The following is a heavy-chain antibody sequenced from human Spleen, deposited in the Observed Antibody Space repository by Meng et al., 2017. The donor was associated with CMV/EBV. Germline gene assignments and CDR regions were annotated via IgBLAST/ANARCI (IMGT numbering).Heavy chain of an antibody. V-gene: IGHV4-30-4*01. CDR3: ARGFRLNWFDP. Sequence: TVARAPGDHRDYNWQWIRQPPGKGLEWIGYIYYSGAANYNPSLRSRLSLSIVPSKTQFSLNLTSVTAADTAIYYCARGFRLNWFDPWGQGTLVTVSS. J-gene: IGHJ5*02. D-gene: IGHD2-21*01. CDR1: RAPGDHRDYN. CDR2: IYYSGAA.